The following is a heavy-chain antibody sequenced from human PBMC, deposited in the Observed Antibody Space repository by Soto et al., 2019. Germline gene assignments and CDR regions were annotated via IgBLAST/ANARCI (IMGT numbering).Heavy chain of an antibody. CDR2: ISGSGGST. D-gene: IGHD2-2*01. Sequence: PGGSLRLSCAASGFTFSSYAMSWVRQAPGKGLEWVSAISGSGGSTYYADSVKGRFTISRDNSKNTLYLQMNSLRAEDTAVYYCAKDRDIVLVPAYYYYAMDVWGQGTTVTVSS. CDR3: AKDRDIVLVPAYYYYAMDV. J-gene: IGHJ6*02. CDR1: GFTFSSYA. V-gene: IGHV3-23*01.